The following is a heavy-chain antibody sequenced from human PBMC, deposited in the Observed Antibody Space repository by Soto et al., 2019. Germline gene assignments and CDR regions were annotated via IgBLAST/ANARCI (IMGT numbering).Heavy chain of an antibody. CDR3: SRSLDS. J-gene: IGHJ4*02. CDR1: GFTFSRFW. V-gene: IGHV3-7*01. CDR2: ISPDGSEK. Sequence: ESLTISCASSGFTFSRFWMDWVRQAPGKGLEWVANISPDGSEKHYVDSVKGRFTISRDNAKNSLYLQMSSLTAEDSALYYCSRSLDSWGQGIRVTVSS.